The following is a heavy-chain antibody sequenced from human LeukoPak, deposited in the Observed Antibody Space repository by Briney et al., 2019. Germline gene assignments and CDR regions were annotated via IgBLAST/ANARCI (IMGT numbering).Heavy chain of an antibody. CDR1: GFTFSSYG. V-gene: IGHV3-23*01. D-gene: IGHD3-10*01. Sequence: PGGSLRLSCAASGFTFSSYGMSWVRQAPGKGLEWVSAISGSGGSTYYADSVKGRFTISRDNSKNTLYLQMNSLRAEDTAVYYCAKDLGGSGSYYPSFMPFDYWGQGTLVTVSS. J-gene: IGHJ4*02. CDR2: ISGSGGST. CDR3: AKDLGGSGSYYPSFMPFDY.